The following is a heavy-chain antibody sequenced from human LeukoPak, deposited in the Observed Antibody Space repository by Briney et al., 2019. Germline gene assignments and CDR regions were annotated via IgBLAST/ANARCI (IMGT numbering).Heavy chain of an antibody. CDR2: IYFSAST. V-gene: IGHV4-39*01. Sequence: SETLSLTCTVSGRSTSSISYYWAWIRQPPWKGLEWIRSIYFSASTFYSPSLRSRVPISGDTAKTPFSLKLSSVTAADTAVYYWSREPASTSLYWGQGTLVTVSS. J-gene: IGHJ4*02. CDR1: GRSTSSISYY. D-gene: IGHD2-2*01. CDR3: SREPASTSLY.